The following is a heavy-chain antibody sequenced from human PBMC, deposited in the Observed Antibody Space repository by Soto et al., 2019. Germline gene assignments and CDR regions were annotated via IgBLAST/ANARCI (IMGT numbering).Heavy chain of an antibody. CDR3: TRGSGWYEGWFDP. J-gene: IGHJ5*02. CDR1: GFTFSNAW. CDR2: IKSKTDGGTT. V-gene: IGHV3-15*01. Sequence: VQLVESGGGLVKPGGSLRLSCAASGFTFSNAWMSWVRQAPGKGLEWVGRIKSKTDGGTTDYAAPVKGRFTISRDDSNNTLYLQMNSLKTEDTAVYYCTRGSGWYEGWFDPWGQGTLVTVSS. D-gene: IGHD6-19*01.